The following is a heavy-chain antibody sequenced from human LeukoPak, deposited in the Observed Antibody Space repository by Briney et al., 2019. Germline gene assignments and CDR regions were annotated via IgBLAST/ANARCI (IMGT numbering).Heavy chain of an antibody. CDR3: ARGRFLSSGRRNYYMDV. CDR2: INHSGST. V-gene: IGHV4-34*01. Sequence: SETLSLTCAVYGGSFSGYYWSWIRQPPGKGLEWIGEINHSGSTNYNPSLKSRVTISVDTSKNQFSLKLSSVTAADTAVYYCARGRFLSSGRRNYYMDVWGKGTTVTVSS. J-gene: IGHJ6*03. CDR1: GGSFSGYY. D-gene: IGHD6-19*01.